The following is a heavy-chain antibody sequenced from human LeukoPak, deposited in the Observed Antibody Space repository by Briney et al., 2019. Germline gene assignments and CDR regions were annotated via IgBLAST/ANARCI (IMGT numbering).Heavy chain of an antibody. V-gene: IGHV1-2*04. J-gene: IGHJ4*02. CDR2: INPNSGGT. Sequence: ASVKVSCKASGYTFTSYGISWVRQAPGQGLEWMGGINPNSGGTNYAQKFQGWVTMTRDTSISTAYMELSRLRSDDTAVYYCAKDLGTLISGSYFYYFDYWGQGTLVTVSS. CDR3: AKDLGTLISGSYFYYFDY. D-gene: IGHD3-10*01. CDR1: GYTFTSYG.